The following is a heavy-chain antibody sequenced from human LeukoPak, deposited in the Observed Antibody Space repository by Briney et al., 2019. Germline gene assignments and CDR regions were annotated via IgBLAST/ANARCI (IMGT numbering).Heavy chain of an antibody. Sequence: MTGGSLRLSCAASGFSFSNYGINWVRQAPGKGLEWVSSISGSSSSMDYADSVKGRFTVSRDNARNSVSLQMKSLRADDSAVYYCARDVALRSLDYWGRGTLVTVSS. CDR1: GFSFSNYG. D-gene: IGHD3-10*01. V-gene: IGHV3-21*06. CDR3: ARDVALRSLDY. J-gene: IGHJ4*02. CDR2: ISGSSSSM.